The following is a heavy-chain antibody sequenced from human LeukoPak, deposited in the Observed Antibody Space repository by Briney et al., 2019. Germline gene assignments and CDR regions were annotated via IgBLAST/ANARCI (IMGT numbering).Heavy chain of an antibody. V-gene: IGHV3-30-3*01. CDR2: ISYDGSNK. J-gene: IGHJ6*02. CDR3: ARGYSYGYDYYYGIDV. CDR1: GFTFNSFA. D-gene: IGHD5-18*01. Sequence: GSLILSCVASGFTFNSFAMHWVRQAPGKGLEWVAVISYDGSNKYYADSVRGPFTISRDNSKNTLYLQLNSLRAEDTAVYYCARGYSYGYDYYYGIDVWGQGTTVTVSS.